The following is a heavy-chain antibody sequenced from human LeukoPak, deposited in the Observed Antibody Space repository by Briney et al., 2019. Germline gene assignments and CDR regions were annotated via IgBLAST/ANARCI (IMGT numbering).Heavy chain of an antibody. Sequence: SQTLSLTCTVSGGSISSGGYYWSWIRQHPGKGLKWNGYIYYSGSTYYNPSLKIRVPISVDTSKNQFSLKLSSVTAAATAVDYCARGALLLCEQKREYGMDVWGQGTTVTVSS. V-gene: IGHV4-31*03. CDR2: IYYSGST. CDR3: ARGALLLCEQKREYGMDV. D-gene: IGHD2-21*01. J-gene: IGHJ6*02. CDR1: GGSISSGGYY.